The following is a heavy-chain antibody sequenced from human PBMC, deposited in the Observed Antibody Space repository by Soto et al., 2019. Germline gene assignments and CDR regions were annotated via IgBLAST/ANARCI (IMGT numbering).Heavy chain of an antibody. CDR2: INHSGST. CDR1: GRSLCSVSHS. J-gene: IGHJ6*03. CDR3: RGVKAYYYYYYYMDV. Sequence: PETLSLTCAISGRSLCSVSHSWSWIRQPPGKGLEWLGEINHSGSTNYNPSLKSRVTISVDTSKNQFSLKLSSVTAADTAVYYCRGVKAYYYYYYYMDVWGKGTTVTVSS. V-gene: IGHV4-34*01. D-gene: IGHD3-10*01.